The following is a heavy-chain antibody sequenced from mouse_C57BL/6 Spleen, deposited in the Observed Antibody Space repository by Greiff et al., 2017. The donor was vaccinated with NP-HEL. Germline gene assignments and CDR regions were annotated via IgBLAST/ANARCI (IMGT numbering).Heavy chain of an antibody. D-gene: IGHD2-2*01. CDR3: ARMRGKAIYYGYDDGYYFDY. CDR2: IDPSDSET. J-gene: IGHJ2*01. CDR1: GYTFTSYW. Sequence: QVHVKQPGAELVRPGSSVKLSCKASGYTFTSYWMHWVKQRPIQGLEWIGNIDPSDSETHYNQKFKDKATLTVDKSSSTAYMQLSSLTSEDSAVYYCARMRGKAIYYGYDDGYYFDYWGQGTTLTVSS. V-gene: IGHV1-52*01.